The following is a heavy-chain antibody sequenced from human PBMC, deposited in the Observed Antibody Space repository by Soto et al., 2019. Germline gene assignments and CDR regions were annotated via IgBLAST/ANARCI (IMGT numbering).Heavy chain of an antibody. D-gene: IGHD2-2*01. V-gene: IGHV3-23*01. CDR3: AKARCSTTNCYVPDY. J-gene: IGHJ4*02. Sequence: EVQLLESGGGLVQPGGSLRLSCAASGFTFSIYTMSWVRQAPGKGLEWVSVISGSGGSPSYADSVQGRFTISRDNPKNTLYLQMNSLRAEDTAMYYCAKARCSTTNCYVPDYWGQGTLVTVSS. CDR2: ISGSGGSP. CDR1: GFTFSIYT.